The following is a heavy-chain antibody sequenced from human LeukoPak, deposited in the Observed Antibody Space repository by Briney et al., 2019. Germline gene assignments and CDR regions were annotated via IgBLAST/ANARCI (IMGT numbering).Heavy chain of an antibody. V-gene: IGHV3-30*02. J-gene: IGHJ4*02. D-gene: IGHD2-21*02. CDR1: GFTFSSSG. CDR3: ARDNRDWAFDY. Sequence: GGSLRLSCVASGFTFSSSGMHWVRQAPGKGLEWVTFIQYDGSKKYYADSVKGRFTISRDNSKNTLVLQMNSLRSEDTAVYFCARDNRDWAFDYWGQGTLVTVSS. CDR2: IQYDGSKK.